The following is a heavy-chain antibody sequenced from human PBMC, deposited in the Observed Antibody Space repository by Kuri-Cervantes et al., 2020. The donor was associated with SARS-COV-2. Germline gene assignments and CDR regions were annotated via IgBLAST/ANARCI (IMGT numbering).Heavy chain of an antibody. J-gene: IGHJ4*02. V-gene: IGHV3-21*01. CDR2: ISSSSSYI. Sequence: GESLKIFCAASGFTFSSYSMNWVRQAPGKGLEWVSSISSSSSYIYYADSVKGRFTISRDNAKNSLYLQMNSLRAEDTAVYYCASTTGTTLATDYWGQGTLVTVSS. CDR3: ASTTGTTLATDY. D-gene: IGHD1-1*01. CDR1: GFTFSSYS.